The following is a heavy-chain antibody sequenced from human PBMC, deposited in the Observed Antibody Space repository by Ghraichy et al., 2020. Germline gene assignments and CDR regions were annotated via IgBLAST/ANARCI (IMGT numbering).Heavy chain of an antibody. CDR3: VKDNMYYDSRGYYSYYYGLDV. D-gene: IGHD3-22*01. V-gene: IGHV3-43*01. CDR1: GFTFDDYT. CDR2: ITWNGGDT. Sequence: LSLTCAASGFTFDDYTMHCVRQAPGKGLEWVSLITWNGGDTSYADSVRGRFTISRDNSKNSLYLQMNSLRTEDTALYYCVKDNMYYDSRGYYSYYYGLDVWDQGTTVTVS. J-gene: IGHJ6*02.